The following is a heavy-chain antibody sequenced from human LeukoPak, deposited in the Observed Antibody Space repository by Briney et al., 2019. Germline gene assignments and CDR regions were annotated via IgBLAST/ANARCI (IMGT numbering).Heavy chain of an antibody. V-gene: IGHV3-23*01. CDR2: ISGSGGST. J-gene: IGHJ4*02. D-gene: IGHD3-3*01. Sequence: GGSLRLSCAASGFTFSSYAMSWVRQAPGKGVEWVSAISGSGGSTDYADSVKGRFTISRDNSKNTLYLQMNSLRAEDTAVYYCAKSDFWSGYYYFDYWGQGTLVTVSS. CDR3: AKSDFWSGYYYFDY. CDR1: GFTFSSYA.